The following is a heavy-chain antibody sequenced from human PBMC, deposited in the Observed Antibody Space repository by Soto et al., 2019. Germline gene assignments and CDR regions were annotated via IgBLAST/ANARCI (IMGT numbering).Heavy chain of an antibody. J-gene: IGHJ4*01. Sequence: QVQLVQSGAEEKKPGSSVKVSCTTSGGSLSINAISWVRQARGQGLECMGGSSPIFGATKSIDKFQGRLTSTVDDSTSTAYMELCSLTSEDTVVYFCTRDRSNHEVLTVWGQGTQVTVSS. CDR1: GGSLSINA. CDR2: SSPIFGAT. CDR3: TRDRSNHEVLTV. V-gene: IGHV1-69*01. D-gene: IGHD3-9*01.